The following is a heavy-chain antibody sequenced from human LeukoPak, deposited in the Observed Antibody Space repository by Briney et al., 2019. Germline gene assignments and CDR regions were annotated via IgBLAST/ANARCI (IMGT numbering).Heavy chain of an antibody. J-gene: IGHJ5*02. CDR2: ISSSSSTI. CDR3: ARCPVPYDSSARWFDP. D-gene: IGHD3-22*01. CDR1: GFTFSSYS. Sequence: GGSLRLSCAASGFTFSSYSMNWVRQAPGKGLEWVSYISSSSSTIYYADSVKGRFTISRDNAKNSLYLQMNSLRAEDTAVYYCARCPVPYDSSARWFDPWGQGTLVTVSS. V-gene: IGHV3-48*01.